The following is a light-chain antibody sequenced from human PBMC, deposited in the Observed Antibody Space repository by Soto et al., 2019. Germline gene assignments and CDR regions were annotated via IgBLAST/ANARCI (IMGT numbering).Light chain of an antibody. CDR1: QSISSW. Sequence: DIQMTQSPSTLSASVGDRVTITCRASQSISSWLAWYQQKPGKAPKLLIYDASSLESGVASRFSGSGSGTEVTLTISGLQPDDFAAYYCQQYGTFGQGTKLEIK. V-gene: IGKV1-5*01. CDR2: DAS. CDR3: QQYGT. J-gene: IGKJ2*01.